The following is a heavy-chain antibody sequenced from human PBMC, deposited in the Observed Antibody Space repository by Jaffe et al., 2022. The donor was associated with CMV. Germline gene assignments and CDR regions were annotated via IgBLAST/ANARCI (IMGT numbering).Heavy chain of an antibody. V-gene: IGHV3-20*01. J-gene: IGHJ6*02. CDR3: ARAADPLYYYYGMDV. Sequence: EVQLVESGGGVVRPGGSLRLSCAAPGFTFDEYGMSWVRQAPGKGLEWVSGINWNGSSTGYADSVKGRFTISRDNAKNSLFLQMNSLRAEDTAMYHCARAADPLYYYYGMDVWGQGTTVTVSS. CDR2: INWNGSST. D-gene: IGHD2-2*01. CDR1: GFTFDEYG.